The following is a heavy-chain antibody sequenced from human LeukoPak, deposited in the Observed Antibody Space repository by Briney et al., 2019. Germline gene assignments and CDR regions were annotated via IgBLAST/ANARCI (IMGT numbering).Heavy chain of an antibody. CDR3: ARDEYDFWSGHYYYYGMDV. J-gene: IGHJ6*02. D-gene: IGHD3-3*01. CDR2: MNPNSGNT. CDR1: GYTFTSYD. V-gene: IGHV1-8*01. Sequence: ASVKVSCKAPGYTFTSYDINWVRQATGQGLEWMGWMNPNSGNTGYAQKFQGRVTMTRNTSISTAYMELSSLRSEGTAVYYCARDEYDFWSGHYYYYGMDVWGQGTTVTVSS.